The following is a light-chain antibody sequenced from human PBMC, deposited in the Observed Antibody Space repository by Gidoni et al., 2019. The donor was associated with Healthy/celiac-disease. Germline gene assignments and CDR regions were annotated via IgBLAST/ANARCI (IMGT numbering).Light chain of an antibody. CDR1: GSDVGGYNY. J-gene: IGLJ2*01. V-gene: IGLV2-14*03. Sequence: SALTQPASVSGSPEQSFTISCTGTGSDVGGYNYVSWYQQHPGKAPKLMIYDGSNRPSGVSNRFSGSKSGNTASLTISGLQAEDEADYYCSSYTSSSIVVFGGGTKLTVL. CDR2: DGS. CDR3: SSYTSSSIVV.